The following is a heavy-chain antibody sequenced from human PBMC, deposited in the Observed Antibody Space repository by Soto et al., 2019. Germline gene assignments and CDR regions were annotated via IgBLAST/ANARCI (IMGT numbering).Heavy chain of an antibody. Sequence: SETLSLTCAVYGGTFSGYSWSWIRQPPGKGLEWIGEINHSETTNYNPSLKSRVTISIDTSKNQFSLKLSSVTAADTAVYYCARRIAVAQFDYWGQGTLVTVSS. CDR2: INHSETT. D-gene: IGHD6-19*01. CDR3: ARRIAVAQFDY. V-gene: IGHV4-34*01. CDR1: GGTFSGYS. J-gene: IGHJ4*02.